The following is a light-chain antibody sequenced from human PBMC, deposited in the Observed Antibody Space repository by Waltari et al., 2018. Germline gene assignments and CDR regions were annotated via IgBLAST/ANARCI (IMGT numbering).Light chain of an antibody. V-gene: IGKV3-11*01. CDR2: DAS. CDR3: QQRSGWPPSIT. J-gene: IGKJ5*01. CDR1: QSVGNF. Sequence: EIVLTQSPATLSLSPGDRATLSCRASQSVGNFLAWYQHKPGQAPRLLIYDASNRATGIPATFRGSGSGTDFTFTISSLQPEDFALYYCQQRSGWPPSITFGQGTRLEI.